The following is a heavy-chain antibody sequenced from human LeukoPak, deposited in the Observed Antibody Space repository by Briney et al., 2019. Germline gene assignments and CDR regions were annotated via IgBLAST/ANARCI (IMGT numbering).Heavy chain of an antibody. CDR3: AKDHVLMVYAIIYYYYYYMDV. CDR1: GFTFSSYW. Sequence: QAGGSLRLSCAASGFTFSSYWMSWVRQAPGKGLEWVAFIRYDGSNKYYADSVKGRFTISRDNSKNTLYLQMNSLRAEDTAVYYCAKDHVLMVYAIIYYYYYYMDVWGKGTTVTVSS. D-gene: IGHD2-8*01. V-gene: IGHV3-30*02. J-gene: IGHJ6*03. CDR2: IRYDGSNK.